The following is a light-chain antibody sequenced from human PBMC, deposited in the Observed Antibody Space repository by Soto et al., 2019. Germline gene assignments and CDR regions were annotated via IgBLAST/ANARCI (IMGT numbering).Light chain of an antibody. CDR1: SSHVGGYNY. CDR2: DVS. V-gene: IGLV2-14*01. J-gene: IGLJ1*01. Sequence: QSALTQPASVSGSPGQSITISCTGTSSHVGGYNYVSWYQQHPGEAPKLMIYDVSNRPSGVSNRFSGSKSGNTASLTISGLQAEDEADYYCSSYTSSSTLKVFGTGTKLTVL. CDR3: SSYTSSSTLKV.